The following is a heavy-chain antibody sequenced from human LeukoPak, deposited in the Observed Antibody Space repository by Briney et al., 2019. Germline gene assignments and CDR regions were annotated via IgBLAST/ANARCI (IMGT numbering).Heavy chain of an antibody. V-gene: IGHV4-34*01. CDR3: ARRGGGYYPYYFDY. CDR2: INHSGST. Sequence: TSETLSLTCAVYGGSFSGSYWSWIRQPPGKGVEWIGEINHSGSTNYNPSLKSRVTISVDTSKNQFSLDLSSVTAADTAVYYCARRGGGYYPYYFDYWGQGTLVTVSS. J-gene: IGHJ4*02. D-gene: IGHD3-22*01. CDR1: GGSFSGSY.